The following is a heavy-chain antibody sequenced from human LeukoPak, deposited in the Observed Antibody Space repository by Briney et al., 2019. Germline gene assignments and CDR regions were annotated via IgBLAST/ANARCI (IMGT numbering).Heavy chain of an antibody. CDR1: GGSISSYY. Sequence: PSETLSLTCTVSGGSISSYYWSWIRQPPGKGLEWIGYIYYSGSTNYNPSLKSRVTISVDTSKNQFSLKLSSVTAADTAVYYCARSSVDTAMVNPIFGYWGQGTLVTVSS. V-gene: IGHV4-59*12. J-gene: IGHJ4*02. CDR2: IYYSGST. CDR3: ARSSVDTAMVNPIFGY. D-gene: IGHD5-18*01.